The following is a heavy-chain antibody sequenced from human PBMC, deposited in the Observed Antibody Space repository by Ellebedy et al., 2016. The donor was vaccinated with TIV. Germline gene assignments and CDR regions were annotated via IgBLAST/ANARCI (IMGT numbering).Heavy chain of an antibody. Sequence: SETLSLTCAVYGGSFSGYYWSWIRQPPGKGLEWIGEINHSGSTNYNPSLKSRVTISVDTSKNQFSLKLSSVTAADTAVYYCARVSGYSSSWYAHFDYWGQGILVTVSS. CDR1: GGSFSGYY. CDR3: ARVSGYSSSWYAHFDY. V-gene: IGHV4-34*01. J-gene: IGHJ4*02. CDR2: INHSGST. D-gene: IGHD6-13*01.